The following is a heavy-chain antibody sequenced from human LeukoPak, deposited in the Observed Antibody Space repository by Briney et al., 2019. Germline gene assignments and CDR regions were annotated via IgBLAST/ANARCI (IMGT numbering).Heavy chain of an antibody. CDR1: VGSVSSGCYW. CDR2: MYYSGST. D-gene: IGHD2/OR15-2a*01. V-gene: IGHV4-31*03. Sequence: SQCQSLTCTVSVGSVSSGCYWWGWIREHPGKGLRWFGYMYYSGSTYYNPSLKSRVTISVDTSKNQFSLKLSSVTAADTAIYYCAREYCNSISCPVWFDPWGQGTLVTVSS. J-gene: IGHJ5*02. CDR3: AREYCNSISCPVWFDP.